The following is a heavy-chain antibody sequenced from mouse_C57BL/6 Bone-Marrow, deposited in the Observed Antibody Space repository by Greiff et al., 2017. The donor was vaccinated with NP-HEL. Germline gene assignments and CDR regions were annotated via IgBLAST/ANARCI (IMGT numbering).Heavy chain of an antibody. D-gene: IGHD1-1*01. Sequence: VQLQQSGAELVRPGASVTLSCKASGYTFTDYEMHWVKQTPVHGLEWIGAIDPETGGTAYNQKFKGKAILTADKSSSTAYMELRSLTSEDSAVYYCTKQWAVVAPRWYFDVWGTGTTVTVSS. CDR3: TKQWAVVAPRWYFDV. CDR2: IDPETGGT. J-gene: IGHJ1*03. V-gene: IGHV1-15*01. CDR1: GYTFTDYE.